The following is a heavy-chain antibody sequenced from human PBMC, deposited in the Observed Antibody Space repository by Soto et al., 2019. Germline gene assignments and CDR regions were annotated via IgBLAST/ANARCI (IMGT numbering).Heavy chain of an antibody. Sequence: SQTLSLTCALDAGCFSGSYCSWLHQTPRIGLEWIGQINHSGSTNHHPSLECRVTISVDTSKNQFSLKLSSVTAADTAVYYCARGYARLWFGETDIYYYGMDVWVQGSSVT. D-gene: IGHD3-10*01. CDR2: INHSGST. J-gene: IGHJ6*02. V-gene: IGHV4-34*01. CDR1: AGCFSGSY. CDR3: ARGYARLWFGETDIYYYGMDV.